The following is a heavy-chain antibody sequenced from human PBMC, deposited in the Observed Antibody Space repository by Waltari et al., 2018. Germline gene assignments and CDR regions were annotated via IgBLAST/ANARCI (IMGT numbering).Heavy chain of an antibody. Sequence: QVQLVQSGAEEKKPGASVKVSCKASDYTFTSYGISWVRQAPGQGLEWMGWISAYNGDTNYAQKLQDRVTMTTDTSTSTAYMELRSLRSDDTAVYYCARDLGLYNNGWIFVDYWGQGTLVTVSS. CDR2: ISAYNGDT. J-gene: IGHJ4*02. V-gene: IGHV1-18*01. D-gene: IGHD1-20*01. CDR1: DYTFTSYG. CDR3: ARDLGLYNNGWIFVDY.